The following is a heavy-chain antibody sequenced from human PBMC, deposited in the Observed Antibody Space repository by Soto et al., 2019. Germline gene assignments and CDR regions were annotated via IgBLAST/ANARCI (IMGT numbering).Heavy chain of an antibody. CDR3: AKDRQDRSPFDP. V-gene: IGHV3-30*18. CDR1: GFTFSSYG. Sequence: RLSCAASGFTFSSYGMHWVRQAPGKGLEWVAVISYDGSNKYYADSVKGRFTISRDNSKNTLYLQMNSLRAEDTAVYYCAKDRQDRSPFDPWGQGTLVTVSS. CDR2: ISYDGSNK. J-gene: IGHJ5*02. D-gene: IGHD2-15*01.